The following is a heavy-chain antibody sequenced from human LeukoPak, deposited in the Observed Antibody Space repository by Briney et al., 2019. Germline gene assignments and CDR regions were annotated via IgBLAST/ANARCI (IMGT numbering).Heavy chain of an antibody. CDR2: IYYSGST. CDR1: GGSISSYY. D-gene: IGHD4-17*01. CDR3: ARVKSYGGINWFDP. J-gene: IGHJ5*02. V-gene: IGHV4-59*01. Sequence: PSETLSLTCTVSGGSISSYYWSWIRQPPGKGLEWIGYIYYSGSTNYNPSLKSRVTVSVDTSKNQFSLKLSSVTAADKAVYYCARVKSYGGINWFDPWGQGTLVTVSS.